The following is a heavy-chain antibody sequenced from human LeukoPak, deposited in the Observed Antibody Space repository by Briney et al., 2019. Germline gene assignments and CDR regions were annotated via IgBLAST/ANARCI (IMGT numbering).Heavy chain of an antibody. CDR2: ISGSGGST. J-gene: IGHJ4*02. CDR1: GFTFSSYA. V-gene: IGHV3-23*01. Sequence: GGSLRLSCAASGFTFSSYAMSWVRQAPGKGLEWVSAISGSGGSTYYADSVKGRFTISRDNSKNTLYLQMNSLRAEDTAVYYCAKAGRSFMYYYGSGQYYFDYWGQGTLVTVSS. CDR3: AKAGRSFMYYYGSGQYYFDY. D-gene: IGHD3-10*01.